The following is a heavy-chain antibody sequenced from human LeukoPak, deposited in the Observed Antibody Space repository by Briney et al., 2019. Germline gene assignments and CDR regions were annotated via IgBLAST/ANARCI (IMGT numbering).Heavy chain of an antibody. V-gene: IGHV4-59*08. Sequence: SETLSLTCTVSGGSISSYYWSWIRQPPGKGLEWIGYIYYSGSTNYNPSLKSRVTISVDTSKNQFSLKLSSVTAADTAVYYCARGWYSRSRGFDPWAQETLVTVSS. CDR1: GGSISSYY. CDR3: ARGWYSRSRGFDP. J-gene: IGHJ5*02. D-gene: IGHD6-13*01. CDR2: IYYSGST.